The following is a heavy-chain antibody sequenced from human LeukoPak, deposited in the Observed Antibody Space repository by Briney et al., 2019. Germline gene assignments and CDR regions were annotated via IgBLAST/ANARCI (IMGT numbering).Heavy chain of an antibody. CDR1: GFTFSSYA. Sequence: PGGSLRLSCAASGFTFSSYAMSWVRQAPGKGLEWVSAISGSGGSTYYADSVKGRFTISRDNSKNTLYLQMNSLRAEDTAVYYCAKLVIPVLSKGGVDYWGQGTLVTVSS. CDR3: AKLVIPVLSKGGVDY. CDR2: ISGSGGST. D-gene: IGHD2-21*01. V-gene: IGHV3-23*01. J-gene: IGHJ4*02.